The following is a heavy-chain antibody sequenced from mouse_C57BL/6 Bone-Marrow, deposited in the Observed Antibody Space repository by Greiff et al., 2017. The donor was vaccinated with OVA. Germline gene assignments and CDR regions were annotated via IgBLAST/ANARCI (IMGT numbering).Heavy chain of an antibody. D-gene: IGHD2-1*01. CDR2: INPGSGGT. V-gene: IGHV1-54*01. J-gene: IGHJ3*01. Sequence: QVQLQQSGAELVRPGTSVKVSCKASGYAFTNYLIEWVKQRPGQGLEWIGVINPGSGGTNYNEKFKGKATLTADKSSSTAYMQRSSLTSEDSAVYFCYGNYEGFAYWGQGTLVTVSA. CDR3: YGNYEGFAY. CDR1: GYAFTNYL.